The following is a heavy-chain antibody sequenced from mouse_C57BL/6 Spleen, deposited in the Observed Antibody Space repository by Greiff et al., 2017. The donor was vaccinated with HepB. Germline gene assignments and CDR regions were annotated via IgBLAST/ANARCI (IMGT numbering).Heavy chain of an antibody. CDR1: GYAFSSYW. D-gene: IGHD3-2*02. CDR2: IYPGDGDT. J-gene: IGHJ4*01. V-gene: IGHV1-80*01. Sequence: QVQLQQSGAELVKPGASVKISCKASGYAFSSYWMNWVKQRPGKGLEWIGQIYPGDGDTNYNGKFKGKATLTADKSSSTAYMQLSSLTSEDSAVYFCARQLRLQRDYYAMDYWGQGTSVTVSS. CDR3: ARQLRLQRDYYAMDY.